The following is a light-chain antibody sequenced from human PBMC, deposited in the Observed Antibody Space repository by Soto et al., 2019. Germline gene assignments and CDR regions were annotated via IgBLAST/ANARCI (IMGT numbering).Light chain of an antibody. J-gene: IGKJ2*01. Sequence: IQMTQSPSTLSASVGDRVTITCRASQSINKWVAWFQQKSGRAPKLLIYDAATLQSGVPSRFSGTGSGTDSSLTISSLQPEDFATYYCQQYNIGYTFGQGTKVDIK. CDR1: QSINKW. CDR2: DAA. CDR3: QQYNIGYT. V-gene: IGKV1-5*01.